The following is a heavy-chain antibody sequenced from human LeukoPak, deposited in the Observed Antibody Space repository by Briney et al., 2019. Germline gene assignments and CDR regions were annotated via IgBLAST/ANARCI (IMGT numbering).Heavy chain of an antibody. Sequence: SQTLSLTCTVSGGSISSGSYYWSWIRQPAGKGLEWIGRIYTSGSTNYNPSLKSRVTISVDTSKNQFSLKLSSVTAADTAVYYCAGGQYYYGSGSTNWFDPWGQGTLVTVSS. CDR1: GGSISSGSYY. CDR3: AGGQYYYGSGSTNWFDP. J-gene: IGHJ5*02. D-gene: IGHD3-10*01. V-gene: IGHV4-61*02. CDR2: IYTSGST.